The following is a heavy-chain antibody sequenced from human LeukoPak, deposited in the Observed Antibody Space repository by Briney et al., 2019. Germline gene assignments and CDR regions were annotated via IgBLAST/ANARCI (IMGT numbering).Heavy chain of an antibody. CDR1: GGTFSSYA. D-gene: IGHD1-26*01. Sequence: ASVKVSCKASGGTFSSYAISWVRQAPGQGLEWMGGMIPIFGTANYAQKFQGRVTITADESTSTAYMELGSLRSDDTAVYYCARGVHRSPRVGATRDAFDIWGQGTMVTVSS. J-gene: IGHJ3*02. V-gene: IGHV1-69*13. CDR3: ARGVHRSPRVGATRDAFDI. CDR2: MIPIFGTA.